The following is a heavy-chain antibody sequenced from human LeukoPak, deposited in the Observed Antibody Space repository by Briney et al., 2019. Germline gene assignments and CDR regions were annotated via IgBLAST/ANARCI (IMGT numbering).Heavy chain of an antibody. Sequence: GGSLRLSCVASGFTFSSCEMNWVRQAPGKGLEWVSYISSSGSTIYYADSVKGRFTISRDNAKNSLYLRVSSLRAEDTAVYYCAREGIMAVAGTFDYWGQGTLVTASS. V-gene: IGHV3-48*03. J-gene: IGHJ4*02. D-gene: IGHD6-19*01. CDR3: AREGIMAVAGTFDY. CDR1: GFTFSSCE. CDR2: ISSSGSTI.